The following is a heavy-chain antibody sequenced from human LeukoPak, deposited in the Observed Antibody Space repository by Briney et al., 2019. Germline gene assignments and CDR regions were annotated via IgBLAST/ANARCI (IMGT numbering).Heavy chain of an antibody. CDR3: ATAVPFDP. J-gene: IGHJ5*02. D-gene: IGHD6-25*01. CDR1: GYSISSGYY. CDR2: IYHSGST. Sequence: SETLSLTCAVSGYSISSGYYWGWIRQPPGKGLEWIGSIYHSGSTYYNPSLKSRVTISVDTSKNQFSLKLSSVTAADTAVYYCATAVPFDPWGQGTLVTVSS. V-gene: IGHV4-38-2*01.